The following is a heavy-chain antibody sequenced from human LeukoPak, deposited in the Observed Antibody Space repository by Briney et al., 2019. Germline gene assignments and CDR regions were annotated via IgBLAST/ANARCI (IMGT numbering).Heavy chain of an antibody. CDR1: GFTFSTYS. D-gene: IGHD4-17*01. Sequence: GGSLRLSCAASGFTFSTYSMNWVRQAPGKGLVWVSRVDGDGSTTTYADSVKGRFTISRDNAKNTLYLQMNSLRAEDTAVYYCARPQHGDLYAFDIWGKGQWSPSLQ. J-gene: IGHJ3*02. CDR3: ARPQHGDLYAFDI. V-gene: IGHV3-74*01. CDR2: VDGDGSTT.